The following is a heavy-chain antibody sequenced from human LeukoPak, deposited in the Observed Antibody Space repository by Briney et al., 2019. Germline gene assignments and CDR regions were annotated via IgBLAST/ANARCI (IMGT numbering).Heavy chain of an antibody. Sequence: HPGGSLRLSCAASGFTFSSYSMNWVRQAPGKGLEWVSYISSSSSTIYYADSVKGRFTISRDNAKNSLYLQMNSLRAEDTAVYYCARVSDIVVVPAALYYYYYMDVWGKGTTVTVSS. D-gene: IGHD2-2*01. CDR2: ISSSSSTI. CDR3: ARVSDIVVVPAALYYYYYMDV. CDR1: GFTFSSYS. V-gene: IGHV3-48*01. J-gene: IGHJ6*03.